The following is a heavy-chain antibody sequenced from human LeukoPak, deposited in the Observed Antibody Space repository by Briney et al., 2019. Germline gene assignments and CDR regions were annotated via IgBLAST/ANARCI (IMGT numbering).Heavy chain of an antibody. V-gene: IGHV1-18*01. J-gene: IGHJ4*02. Sequence: ASVKVSCKASGYTFTDYGISWVRQAPGQGLEWMGWISTYNGDTNFAQKFQGRVTMTRDTSTSTVYMELSSLRSEDTAVYYCARVGYYDSSGYYYSFTAFDYWGQGTLVTVSS. D-gene: IGHD3-22*01. CDR3: ARVGYYDSSGYYYSFTAFDY. CDR2: ISTYNGDT. CDR1: GYTFTDYG.